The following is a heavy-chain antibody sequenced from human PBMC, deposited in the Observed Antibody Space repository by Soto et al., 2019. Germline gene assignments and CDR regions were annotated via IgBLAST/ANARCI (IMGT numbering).Heavy chain of an antibody. D-gene: IGHD2-2*01. Sequence: EVQLVESGGGLIQPGGSLRLSCAASGFTFSSYWMHWVRQAPGKGLVWVSCINSDGRSTTYADSVKGRFTISRDNAKNTLYLQMNSLRAEDAAVYYCVRGTRDWDGVDYWGQGSLVTVSS. V-gene: IGHV3-74*01. J-gene: IGHJ4*02. CDR1: GFTFSSYW. CDR2: INSDGRST. CDR3: VRGTRDWDGVDY.